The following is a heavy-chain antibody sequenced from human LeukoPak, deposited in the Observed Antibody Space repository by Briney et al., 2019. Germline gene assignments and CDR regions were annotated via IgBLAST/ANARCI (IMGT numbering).Heavy chain of an antibody. Sequence: SETLSLTCTVSGGSISRGSWIRQPAGKGLEWIGRFSASRSTDYNPSLKSRVTMSVDTSKKQFSLKLISVTAADTAVYYCAKDGSSWPFFDSWGQGTLVTVSS. D-gene: IGHD6-13*01. CDR3: AKDGSSWPFFDS. CDR2: FSASRST. CDR1: GGSISRG. V-gene: IGHV4-4*07. J-gene: IGHJ4*02.